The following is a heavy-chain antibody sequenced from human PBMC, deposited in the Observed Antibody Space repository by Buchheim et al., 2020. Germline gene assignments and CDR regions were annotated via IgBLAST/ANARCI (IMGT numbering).Heavy chain of an antibody. Sequence: QVQLVESGGGVVQPGRSLRLSCAASGFTFSSYAMHWVRQAPGKGLEWVAVISYDGSNKYYADSVKGRFTISRDNSKNTLYLQMNSLRAEGTAVYYWARSRRVEMATPLDYWGQGTL. D-gene: IGHD5-24*01. J-gene: IGHJ4*02. CDR3: ARSRRVEMATPLDY. V-gene: IGHV3-30*04. CDR1: GFTFSSYA. CDR2: ISYDGSNK.